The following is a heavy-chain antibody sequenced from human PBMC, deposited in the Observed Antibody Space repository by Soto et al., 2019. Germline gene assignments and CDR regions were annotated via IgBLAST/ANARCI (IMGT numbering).Heavy chain of an antibody. D-gene: IGHD3-22*01. CDR2: MSYDGSNK. CDR1: GFTFSSYA. V-gene: IGHV3-30-3*01. J-gene: IGHJ4*02. CDR3: AGLYHYDSSGYYDY. Sequence: PGGSLRLSCAASGFTFSSYAIHWVRQAPGKGLEWVAVMSYDGSNKYYADSVKGRFTISRDNSKNTLYLQMNSLTSEDTAVYYCAGLYHYDSSGYYDYWGQGTLVTVSS.